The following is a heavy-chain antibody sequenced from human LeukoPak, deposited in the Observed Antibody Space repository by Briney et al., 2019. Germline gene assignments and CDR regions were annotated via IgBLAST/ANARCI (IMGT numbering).Heavy chain of an antibody. D-gene: IGHD1-14*01. CDR2: IYSGDSGVST. J-gene: IGHJ4*02. CDR3: AKGPDRGCLDY. Sequence: PGGSLRLSCAASGFTVSSIYMTWRRQAPGKGLEWVSVIYSGDSGVSTYYADSVKGRFTISRHNSKNTLYLQMNSLRAEDTAAYYCAKGPDRGCLDYWGQGTLVTVSS. CDR1: GFTVSSIY. V-gene: IGHV3-53*01.